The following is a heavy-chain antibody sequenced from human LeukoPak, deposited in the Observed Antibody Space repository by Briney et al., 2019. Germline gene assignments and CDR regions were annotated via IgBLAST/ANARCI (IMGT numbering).Heavy chain of an antibody. CDR1: GGSISSYY. J-gene: IGHJ4*02. CDR3: ARAPYYYDSSGYYSYCFDY. D-gene: IGHD3-22*01. CDR2: IYYSGST. V-gene: IGHV4-59*01. Sequence: SETLSLTCTVSGGSISSYYWSWIRQPPVKGLEWIGYIYYSGSTNYNPSLKSRVTISVDTSKNQFSLKLSSVTAADTAVYYCARAPYYYDSSGYYSYCFDYWGQGTLVTVSS.